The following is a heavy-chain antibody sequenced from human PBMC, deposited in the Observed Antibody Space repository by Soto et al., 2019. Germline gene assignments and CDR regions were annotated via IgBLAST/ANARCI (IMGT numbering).Heavy chain of an antibody. Sequence: KPSETLALSCTFSGNSIATGGYYWSWIRQHPGKGLEWIGYISYSGTTYYNPSLKSRFTISVDTSKNQFSLILTAVSAADTAVYYCPRVGRSTKPIGAFDIWGPGTMVTVSS. D-gene: IGHD2-2*01. V-gene: IGHV4-31*03. CDR2: ISYSGTT. CDR3: PRVGRSTKPIGAFDI. J-gene: IGHJ3*02. CDR1: GNSIATGGYY.